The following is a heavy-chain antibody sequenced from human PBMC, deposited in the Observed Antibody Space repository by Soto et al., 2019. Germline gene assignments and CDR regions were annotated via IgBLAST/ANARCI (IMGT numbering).Heavy chain of an antibody. CDR2: ISAYNGNT. CDR3: ARVITIFGVVIIRWFDP. CDR1: GYTFTSYG. V-gene: IGHV1-18*01. Sequence: GASVKVSCKASGYTFTSYGISWVRQAPGQGLEWMGWISAYNGNTNYAQKLQGRVTMTTDTSTSTAYMELRSLRSDDTAVYYCARVITIFGVVIIRWFDPWGQGTLVTVSS. D-gene: IGHD3-3*01. J-gene: IGHJ5*02.